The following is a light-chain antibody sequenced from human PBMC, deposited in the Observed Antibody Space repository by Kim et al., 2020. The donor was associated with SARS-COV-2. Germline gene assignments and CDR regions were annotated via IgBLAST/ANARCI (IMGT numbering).Light chain of an antibody. J-gene: IGKJ4*01. CDR3: QQYNSYPLT. CDR1: QGIAKD. CDR2: GAS. V-gene: IGKV1-16*01. Sequence: ACVGDRVTIACRASQGIAKDLAWFQQKPGKAPKSLVYGASSLQSGAPSRFSGSGSGTEFTLTITSLQPEDFAAYFCQQYNSYPLTFGGGTKVDIK.